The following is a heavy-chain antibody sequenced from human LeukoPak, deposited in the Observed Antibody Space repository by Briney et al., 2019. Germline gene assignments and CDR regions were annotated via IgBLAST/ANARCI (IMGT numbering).Heavy chain of an antibody. CDR1: GHYW. D-gene: IGHD3-9*01. V-gene: IGHV3-74*01. J-gene: IGHJ4*02. CDR3: AIGFRYGHY. Sequence: GGSLRLSRAASGHYWMHWVSQAPGKGRVWVSRINSDGSSTSYADSVKGRFTISIDNAKNTLYLQMNSLRAEDTAVYYCAIGFRYGHYWGQGTLVTVSS. CDR2: INSDGSST.